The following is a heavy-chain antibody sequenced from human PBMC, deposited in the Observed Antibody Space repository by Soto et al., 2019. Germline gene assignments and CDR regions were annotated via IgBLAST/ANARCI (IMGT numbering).Heavy chain of an antibody. CDR2: IGFDGTEI. CDR1: GFDFKTYG. J-gene: IGHJ4*02. D-gene: IGHD1-20*01. V-gene: IGHV3-33*01. Sequence: QGQLVESGGGVVQPGGSLRLSCVASGFDFKTYGMHWVRQAPGKGLEWVAVIGFDGTEIHYSVSVRGRFSISRDNSENTVSLQMNSLRVEDTALYYCVRTACVINNCSYRGVRWGQGTLVTV. CDR3: VRTACVINNCSYRGVR.